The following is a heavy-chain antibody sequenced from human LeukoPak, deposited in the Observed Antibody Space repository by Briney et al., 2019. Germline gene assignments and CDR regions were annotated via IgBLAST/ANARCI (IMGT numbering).Heavy chain of an antibody. V-gene: IGHV4-38-2*02. CDR1: GYSITNDYF. CDR3: ARIKAATSADF. CDR2: IHHSGST. Sequence: SETLSLTCTVSGYSITNDYFWGWIRQPPGKGLEWLGSIHHSGSTYIFGPLSSRVTMSLDTSKNQFSLGLSSVTAADTAVYYCARIKAATSADFWGHGTLVTVSS. D-gene: IGHD2-15*01. J-gene: IGHJ4*01.